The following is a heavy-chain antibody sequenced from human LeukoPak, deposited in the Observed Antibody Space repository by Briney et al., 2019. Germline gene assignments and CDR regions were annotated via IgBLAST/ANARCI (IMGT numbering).Heavy chain of an antibody. J-gene: IGHJ4*02. V-gene: IGHV4-34*01. CDR1: GGSFSGYY. CDR3: ARQLSSWQRPDY. CDR2: INHSGST. Sequence: SETLSLTCAVYGGSFSGYYWSWIRQPPGKGLEWIGEINHSGSTNYNPSLKSRVTISVDTSKNQFSLKLSSVTAADTAVYYCARQLSSWQRPDYWGQGTLVTVSS. D-gene: IGHD6-13*01.